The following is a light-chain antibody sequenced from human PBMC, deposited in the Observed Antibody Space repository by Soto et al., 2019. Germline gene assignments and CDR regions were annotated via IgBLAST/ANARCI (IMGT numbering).Light chain of an antibody. CDR1: SSNIGNNY. J-gene: IGLJ2*01. CDR2: DNN. Sequence: QAVVTQPPSVSEAPGQKVTISCSGSSSNIGNNYVSWYQQLPGTAPKLLIYDNNKRPSGIPDRFSGSKSGTSATLGITGLQTGDEADYYCGTWDSSLSAGVFGGGTKLTVL. CDR3: GTWDSSLSAGV. V-gene: IGLV1-51*01.